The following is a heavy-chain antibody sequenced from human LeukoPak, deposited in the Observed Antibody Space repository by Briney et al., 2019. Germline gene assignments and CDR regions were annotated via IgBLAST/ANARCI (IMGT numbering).Heavy chain of an antibody. Sequence: GGSLRLSCAASGFTFSSYAMHWVRQAPGKGLEWVAVISYDGSNKYYADSVKGRFTISRDNSKNTLYLQMSSLRAEDTAVYYCASGEGHRGFDYWGQGTLVTVSS. CDR1: GFTFSSYA. J-gene: IGHJ4*02. CDR2: ISYDGSNK. V-gene: IGHV3-30*15. CDR3: ASGEGHRGFDY. D-gene: IGHD3-10*01.